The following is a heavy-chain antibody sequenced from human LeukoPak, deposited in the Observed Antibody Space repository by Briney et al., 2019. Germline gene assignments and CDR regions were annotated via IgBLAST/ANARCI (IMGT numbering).Heavy chain of an antibody. D-gene: IGHD2-21*01. CDR3: AVEFCGGDCFSRHYFGVDV. V-gene: IGHV4-61*02. CDR2: IYASGST. Sequence: SETLSLTCTVSGDSFSSGTYYWTWIRQPAGKGLEWIGRIYASGSTDYNPSLKSRVTILLDTSKNQFSLNLRSVPAADTAVYYCAVEFCGGDCFSRHYFGVDVWGQGTTVTVSS. CDR1: GDSFSSGTYY. J-gene: IGHJ6*02.